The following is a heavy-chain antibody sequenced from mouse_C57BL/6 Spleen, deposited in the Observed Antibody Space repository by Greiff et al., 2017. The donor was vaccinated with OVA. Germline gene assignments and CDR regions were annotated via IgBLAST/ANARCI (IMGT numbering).Heavy chain of an antibody. J-gene: IGHJ3*01. D-gene: IGHD2-4*01. CDR2: IDPENGDT. CDR1: GFNIKDDY. CDR3: TKGPYYDGAY. V-gene: IGHV14-4*01. Sequence: EVQLQQSGAELVRPGASVKLSCTASGFNIKDDYMHWVKQRPEQGLEWIGWIDPENGDTEYASKFQGKATITADTSSNTAYLQLSSLTSEDTAVYYCTKGPYYDGAYWGQGTLVTVSA.